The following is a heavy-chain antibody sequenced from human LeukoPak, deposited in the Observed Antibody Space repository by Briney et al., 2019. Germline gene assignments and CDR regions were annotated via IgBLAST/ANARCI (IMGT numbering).Heavy chain of an antibody. Sequence: PSETLSLTCIVSGYSISSGYYWGWTRQPPGKGLEWIGNLYHSGSTYYNPSLRSRATISGDTSKNQFSLSLSSVTAADTAVYYCARECSSTTCYTRSFDPWGQGTLVTVSS. CDR3: ARECSSTTCYTRSFDP. J-gene: IGHJ5*02. V-gene: IGHV4-38-2*02. CDR1: GYSISSGYY. D-gene: IGHD2-2*02. CDR2: LYHSGST.